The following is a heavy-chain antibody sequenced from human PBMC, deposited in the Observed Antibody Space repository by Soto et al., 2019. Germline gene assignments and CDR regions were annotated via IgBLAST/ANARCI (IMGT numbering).Heavy chain of an antibody. V-gene: IGHV4-31*03. D-gene: IGHD3-3*01. Sequence: SETLSLTCTVSGGSISSGGYYWSWIRQHPGKGLEWIGYIYYSGSTYYNPSLKSRVTISVDTSKNQFSLKLSSVTAADTAVYYCARDVATIFGVVHYMDVWGKGTTVTVSS. J-gene: IGHJ6*03. CDR2: IYYSGST. CDR3: ARDVATIFGVVHYMDV. CDR1: GGSISSGGYY.